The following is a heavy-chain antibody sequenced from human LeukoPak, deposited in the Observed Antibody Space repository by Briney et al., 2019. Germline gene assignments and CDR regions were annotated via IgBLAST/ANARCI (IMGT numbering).Heavy chain of an antibody. Sequence: PSETLSLTCTVSGGSISSYYWSWIRQPPGKGLEWIGYIYYSGSTNYSPSLKSRVTISADTSKNQFSLKLSSVTAADTAVYYCARIYSSSWYYYYYGMDVWGQGTTVTVSS. J-gene: IGHJ6*02. CDR3: ARIYSSSWYYYYYGMDV. CDR2: IYYSGST. D-gene: IGHD6-13*01. CDR1: GGSISSYY. V-gene: IGHV4-59*01.